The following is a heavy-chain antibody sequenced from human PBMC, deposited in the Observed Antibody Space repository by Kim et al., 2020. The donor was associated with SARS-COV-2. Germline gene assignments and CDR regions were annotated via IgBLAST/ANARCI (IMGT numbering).Heavy chain of an antibody. J-gene: IGHJ4*02. Sequence: GGSLRLSCAASGFTFSSYEMNWVRQAPGKGLEWVSYISGSGTTIHYADYVKGRFTISRDNAKNSLYLQMNNLRAEDTAVYYCARESAVAGNDYWGQGTLVTVSS. CDR1: GFTFSSYE. D-gene: IGHD6-19*01. CDR3: ARESAVAGNDY. CDR2: ISGSGTTI. V-gene: IGHV3-48*03.